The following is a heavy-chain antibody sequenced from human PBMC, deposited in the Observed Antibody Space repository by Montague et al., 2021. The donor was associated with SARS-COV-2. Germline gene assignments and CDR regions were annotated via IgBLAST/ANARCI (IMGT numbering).Heavy chain of an antibody. CDR3: AIVLGGWFPFPADY. D-gene: IGHD6-19*01. Sequence: SLRLSCAASGFTFSSYAMSWVRQTPGKGLEWVSALSGSGGSLYYADSVKGRFTISRDNSKNTVYLWVNSLRADDTALYYCAIVLGGWFPFPADYWGQGTLVTVSS. CDR1: GFTFSSYA. V-gene: IGHV3-23*01. J-gene: IGHJ4*02. CDR2: LSGSGGSL.